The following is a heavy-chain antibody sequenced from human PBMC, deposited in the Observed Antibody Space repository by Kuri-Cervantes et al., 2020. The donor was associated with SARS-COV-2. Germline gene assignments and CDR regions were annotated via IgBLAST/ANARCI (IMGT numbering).Heavy chain of an antibody. Sequence: GESLKISCAASGFTISSYGMHWVRQAPGKGLEWVAVIWYDGSNKYYADSVKGRFTISRDNSKNTLYLQMNSLRAEDTAVYYCARDSVAEHYYYGMDVWGQGTTVTVSS. D-gene: IGHD1-14*01. J-gene: IGHJ6*02. CDR2: IWYDGSNK. CDR1: GFTISSYG. V-gene: IGHV3-33*01. CDR3: ARDSVAEHYYYGMDV.